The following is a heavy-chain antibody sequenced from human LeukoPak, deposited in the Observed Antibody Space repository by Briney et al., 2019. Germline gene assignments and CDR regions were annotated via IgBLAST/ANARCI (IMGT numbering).Heavy chain of an antibody. CDR2: IYYSGST. CDR1: GGSISSHY. Sequence: SETLSLTCTVSGGSISSHYWSWIRQPPGKGLEWIVDIYYSGSTNYNPSLKSLVTISVDTSKNQFSLKLSSVTAADTAVYYCARALGGGALNWGQGTLVTVSS. D-gene: IGHD1-26*01. CDR3: ARALGGGALN. J-gene: IGHJ4*02. V-gene: IGHV4-59*11.